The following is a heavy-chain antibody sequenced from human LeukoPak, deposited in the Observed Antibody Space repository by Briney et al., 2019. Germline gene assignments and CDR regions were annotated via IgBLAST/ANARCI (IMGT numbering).Heavy chain of an antibody. CDR2: ISANSGNT. V-gene: IGHV1-18*01. CDR1: GYSFTRNG. D-gene: IGHD3-16*01. CDR3: ARDVNYAFDY. J-gene: IGHJ4*02. Sequence: AASVKVSCKPSGYSFTRNGISWVRQAPRQGLEWMAWISANSGNTNYAQNFQDRVTLTTDTSTSTAYMELRSLRSDDTAVYYCARDVNYAFDYWGQGTLVTVSS.